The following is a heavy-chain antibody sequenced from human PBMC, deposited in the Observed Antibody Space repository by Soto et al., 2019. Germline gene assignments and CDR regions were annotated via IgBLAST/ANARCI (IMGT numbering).Heavy chain of an antibody. Sequence: EVQLVESGGGLVKPGGSLRLSCAASGVTFNNAWMTWVRQAPGKGLEWVGRIKSKADGGIIDYAAPVRGRFTISRDDSKNTLYLQMNSQKTEDTAMYYCNTAPAGSTWGQGTMVTVSS. V-gene: IGHV3-15*01. J-gene: IGHJ3*01. CDR2: IKSKADGGII. CDR3: NTAPAGST. CDR1: GVTFNNAW.